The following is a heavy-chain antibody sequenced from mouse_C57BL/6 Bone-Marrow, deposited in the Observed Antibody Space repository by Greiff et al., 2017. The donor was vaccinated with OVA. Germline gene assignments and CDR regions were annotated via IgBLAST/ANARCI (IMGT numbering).Heavy chain of an antibody. CDR3: ARNKAYYYGSSYYFDY. V-gene: IGHV2-2*01. D-gene: IGHD1-1*01. J-gene: IGHJ2*01. CDR1: GFSLTSYG. CDR2: IWSGGST. Sequence: VQVVESGPGLVQPSQSLSITCTVSGFSLTSYGVHWVRQSPGKGLEWLGVIWSGGSTDYNAAFISRLSISKDNSKSQVFFKMNSLQADDTAIYYCARNKAYYYGSSYYFDYWGQGTTLTVSS.